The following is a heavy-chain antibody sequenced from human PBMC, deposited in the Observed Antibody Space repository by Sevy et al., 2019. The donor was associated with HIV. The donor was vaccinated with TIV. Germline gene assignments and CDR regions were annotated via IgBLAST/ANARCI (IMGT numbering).Heavy chain of an antibody. V-gene: IGHV3-74*01. Sequence: GGSLRLSCGASGFTFSTYWMSWVRQAPGKGLVWVSHINSDGSSVSYADSVKGRFTISRDNAKNTLYLQMNSLRAEDTAVYYCARGGRPTYYYDSSGRGLDYWGQGTLVTVSS. D-gene: IGHD3-22*01. CDR2: INSDGSSV. CDR1: GFTFSTYW. J-gene: IGHJ4*02. CDR3: ARGGRPTYYYDSSGRGLDY.